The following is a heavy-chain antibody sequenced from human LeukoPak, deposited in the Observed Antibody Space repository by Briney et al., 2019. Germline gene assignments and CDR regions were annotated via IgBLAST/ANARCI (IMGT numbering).Heavy chain of an antibody. V-gene: IGHV4-39*01. CDR1: GGSISSSSYY. CDR3: ASDRIEVDAFDI. CDR2: IYYSRST. J-gene: IGHJ3*02. D-gene: IGHD2-15*01. Sequence: SETLSLTCTVSGGSISSSSYYWGWIRQPPGKGLEWIGSIYYSRSTYYNPSLKSRVTISVDASKNQFSLKLSSVTAADTAVYYCASDRIEVDAFDIWGQGTMVTVSS.